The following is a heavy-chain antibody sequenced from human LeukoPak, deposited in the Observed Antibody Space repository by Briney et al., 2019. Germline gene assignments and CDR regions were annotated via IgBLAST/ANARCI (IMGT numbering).Heavy chain of an antibody. CDR2: ISYDGSNK. Sequence: QPGRSLRLSCAASGFTFSSYGMHWVRQAPGKGLEWVAVISYDGSNKYYADSVKGRFTISRDNSKNTLYLQMSSLRAEDTAVYYCAKDLRSSSWYGGFDYWGQGTLVTVSS. CDR1: GFTFSSYG. V-gene: IGHV3-30*18. D-gene: IGHD6-13*01. J-gene: IGHJ4*02. CDR3: AKDLRSSSWYGGFDY.